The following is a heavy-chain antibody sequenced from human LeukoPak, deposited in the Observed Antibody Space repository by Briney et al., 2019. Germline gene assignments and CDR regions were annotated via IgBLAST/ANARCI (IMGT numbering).Heavy chain of an antibody. V-gene: IGHV3-7*04. J-gene: IGHJ3*02. CDR1: RFTFSGYW. D-gene: IGHD6-13*01. CDR2: IKQDGSEK. CDR3: ARDWQWQQLDGDAFDI. Sequence: PGGSLRLSCAASRFTFSGYWMSWVRQAPGKGLEWVANIKQDGSEKYYVDSVKGRFTISRDNAKNSLFLQMNSLRAEDTAVYYCARDWQWQQLDGDAFDIWGQGTMVTVSS.